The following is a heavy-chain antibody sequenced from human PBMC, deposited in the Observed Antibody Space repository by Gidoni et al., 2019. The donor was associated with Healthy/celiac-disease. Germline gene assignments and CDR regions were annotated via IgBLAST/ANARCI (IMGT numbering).Heavy chain of an antibody. V-gene: IGHV2-70*01. CDR2: IDWDDDK. Sequence: TLRESGPALVKPTQTLTLTCPFSGFSLSTSGMCGSWIRQPSGKALEWLALIDWDDDKYYSTSLKTRLTISKDTSKNQVVLTMTNMDPVNTATYYCARITELRDSSGYYTGEFTYWGQGTLVTVSS. D-gene: IGHD3-22*01. J-gene: IGHJ4*02. CDR1: GFSLSTSGMC. CDR3: ARITELRDSSGYYTGEFTY.